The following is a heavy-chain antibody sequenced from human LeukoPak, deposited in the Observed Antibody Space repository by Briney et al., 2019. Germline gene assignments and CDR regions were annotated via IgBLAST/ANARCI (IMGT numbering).Heavy chain of an antibody. CDR2: IRSKANSYAT. Sequence: GGSLRLSCAASGFTFSGSVMHWVRQASGRGLEWVGRIRSKANSYATAYAASVKGRLTTSRDDSKNTAYLQMNSLRTEDTAVYYCTRLWGDCGGDCYSHDFWGQGTLVTVSS. CDR3: TRLWGDCGGDCYSHDF. J-gene: IGHJ4*02. CDR1: GFTFSGSV. V-gene: IGHV3-73*01. D-gene: IGHD2-21*02.